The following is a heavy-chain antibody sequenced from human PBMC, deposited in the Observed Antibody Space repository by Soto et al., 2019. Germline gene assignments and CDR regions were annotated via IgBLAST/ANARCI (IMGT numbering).Heavy chain of an antibody. V-gene: IGHV3-66*01. CDR1: GFAVSSKY. J-gene: IGHJ6*03. Sequence: EVQLVESGGGVVQPGGSLRLSCAASGFAVSSKYMSWVRQPPGREPEWVALFNNVGSIYYSESVKGRFTISRDSSQNTRECQLYGLTAEYMAVYYCVRDDVYCGGGRCIAVAMDVWGKGATVTVSS. D-gene: IGHD2-15*01. CDR2: FNNVGSI. CDR3: VRDDVYCGGGRCIAVAMDV.